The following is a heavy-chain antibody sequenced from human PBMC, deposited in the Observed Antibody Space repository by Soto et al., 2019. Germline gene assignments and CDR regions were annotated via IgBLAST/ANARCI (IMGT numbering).Heavy chain of an antibody. J-gene: IGHJ3*02. CDR1: GFSLSTSGVG. V-gene: IGHV2-5*02. D-gene: IGHD3-22*01. CDR2: IYWDDEK. Sequence: QITLKESGPTLVKPTQTLTLTCTFSGFSLSTSGVGVGWIRQPPGKALEWLALIYWDDEKRYSPSLKSRLTITKDTSKNQVVLTMTNMDPVDTATYYCAHTLNNDSSGYAFDIWGQGTMVTVSS. CDR3: AHTLNNDSSGYAFDI.